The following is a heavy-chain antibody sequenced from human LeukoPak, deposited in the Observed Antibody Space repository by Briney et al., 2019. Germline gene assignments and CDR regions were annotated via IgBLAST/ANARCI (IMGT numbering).Heavy chain of an antibody. D-gene: IGHD6-19*01. V-gene: IGHV1-69*13. CDR1: GYTFTSYG. CDR3: ARDNRYSSGWYLTGYYYYGMDV. J-gene: IGHJ6*02. CDR2: IIPIFGTA. Sequence: SVKVSCKASGYTFTSYGISWVRQAPGQGLEWMGGIIPIFGTANYAQKFQGRVTITADESTSTAYMELSSLRPEDTAVHYCARDNRYSSGWYLTGYYYYGMDVWGQGTTVTVSS.